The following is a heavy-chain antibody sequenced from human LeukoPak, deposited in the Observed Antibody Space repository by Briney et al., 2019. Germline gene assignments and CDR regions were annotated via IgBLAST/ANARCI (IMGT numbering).Heavy chain of an antibody. D-gene: IGHD3-22*01. CDR1: GGSFSGYY. J-gene: IGHJ4*02. Sequence: PSETLSLTCAVYGGSFSGYYWSWIRQPPGKGLEWIGEINHSGSTNYNPSLRSRVTISVDTSKNQFSLKLSSVTAADTAVYYCARAGYYDSSGYSYLFDYWGQGTLVTVSS. V-gene: IGHV4-34*01. CDR3: ARAGYYDSSGYSYLFDY. CDR2: INHSGST.